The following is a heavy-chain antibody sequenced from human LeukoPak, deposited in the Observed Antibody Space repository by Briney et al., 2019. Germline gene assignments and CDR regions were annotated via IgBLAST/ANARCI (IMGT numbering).Heavy chain of an antibody. CDR2: FDPEDGET. V-gene: IGHV1-24*01. Sequence: ASVKVSCKVSGYTLTELSMHWVRQAPGKGLEWMGGFDPEDGETIYAQKFQGRVTMTEDTSTDTAYMELGSLRSEDTAVYYCATPRVVVTAEGAFDIWGQGTMVTVSS. J-gene: IGHJ3*02. D-gene: IGHD2-21*02. CDR3: ATPRVVVTAEGAFDI. CDR1: GYTLTELS.